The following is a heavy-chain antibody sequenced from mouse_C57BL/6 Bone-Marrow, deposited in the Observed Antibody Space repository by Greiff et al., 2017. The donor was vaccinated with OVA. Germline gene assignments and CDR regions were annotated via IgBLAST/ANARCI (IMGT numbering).Heavy chain of an antibody. D-gene: IGHD1-1*01. CDR2: IRNKANGYTT. V-gene: IGHV7-3*01. CDR3: ARLLVYFDY. J-gene: IGHJ2*01. Sequence: VQLQQSGGGLVQPWGSLCLSCAASGFPFTDYYVSWVRQPPGKALEWLGFIRNKANGYTTEYSACVKGRFTISRDNSQSILYLQMNALRAEDSATYYCARLLVYFDYWGQGTTLTVSS. CDR1: GFPFTDYY.